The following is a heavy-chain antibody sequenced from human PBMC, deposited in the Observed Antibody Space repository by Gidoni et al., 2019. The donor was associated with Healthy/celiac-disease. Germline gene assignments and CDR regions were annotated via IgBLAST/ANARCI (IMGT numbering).Heavy chain of an antibody. Sequence: EVQLLQSGGGLIQPGGSLRLSCAASGFTVISNYMSWVRQAQGKGLEWVSVIYSGGSTYYADSVKGRLTISRDNSKNTLYLQMNSLRAEDTAVYYCARDRGGYSYGYFPFDYWGQGTLVTVSS. J-gene: IGHJ4*02. D-gene: IGHD5-18*01. CDR2: IYSGGST. CDR1: GFTVISNY. V-gene: IGHV3-53*01. CDR3: ARDRGGYSYGYFPFDY.